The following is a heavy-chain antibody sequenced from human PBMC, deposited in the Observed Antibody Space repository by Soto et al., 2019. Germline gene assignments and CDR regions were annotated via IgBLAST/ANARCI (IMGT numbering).Heavy chain of an antibody. CDR1: GFTFSSYA. V-gene: IGHV3-23*01. Sequence: TGGSLRLSCAASGFTFSSYAMSWVRQAPGKGLEWVSAISGSGGSTYYADSVKGRFTISRDNSKNTLYLQMNSLRAEDTAVYYCAKDRWGIVVVPAAIFAFDIWGQGTMVTVSS. CDR3: AKDRWGIVVVPAAIFAFDI. CDR2: ISGSGGST. D-gene: IGHD2-2*01. J-gene: IGHJ3*02.